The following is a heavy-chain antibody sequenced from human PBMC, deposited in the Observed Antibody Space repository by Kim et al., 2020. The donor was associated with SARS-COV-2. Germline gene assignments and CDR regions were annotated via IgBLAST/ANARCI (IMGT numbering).Heavy chain of an antibody. V-gene: IGHV3-30*04. CDR3: SRPLLWFGATPNYYYGMDV. J-gene: IGHJ6*02. D-gene: IGHD3-10*01. CDR2: ISYDGSNK. CDR1: GFTFSSYA. Sequence: GGSLRLSCAASGFTFSSYAMHWVRLAPGKGLEWVSVISYDGSNKYYADSVQGRFTISTDNSKNTLYLLMNNLRSEDAAVYYCSRPLLWFGATPNYYYGMDVWGQGTTVTVSS.